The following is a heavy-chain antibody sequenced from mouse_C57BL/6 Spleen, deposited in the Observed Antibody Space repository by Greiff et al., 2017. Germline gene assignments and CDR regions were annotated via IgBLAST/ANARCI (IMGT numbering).Heavy chain of an antibody. Sequence: QVQLQQPGAELVKPGASVKMSCKASGYTFTSYWITWVKQRPGQGLEWIGDIYPGSGSTNYNEKLKSKATMTVDTSSSTAYMQLSSLTSEDSAVYYCAINPSIIPGDYWGQGTTLTVSS. CDR1: GYTFTSYW. J-gene: IGHJ2*01. CDR2: IYPGSGST. V-gene: IGHV1-55*01. D-gene: IGHD1-2*01. CDR3: AINPSIIPGDY.